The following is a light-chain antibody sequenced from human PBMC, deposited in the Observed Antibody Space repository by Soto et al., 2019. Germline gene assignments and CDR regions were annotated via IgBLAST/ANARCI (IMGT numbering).Light chain of an antibody. CDR1: QSITTY. J-gene: IGKJ1*01. CDR3: QQCYSSPRT. Sequence: DIQMTQSPSTLSASVGDRVTITCRASQSITTYVNWYQQKLGKAPTLLIYAASSLQSGVPSRFSGSGSGTDFTLTISSLQPEDFATYFCQQCYSSPRTLGQGTKVDIK. CDR2: AAS. V-gene: IGKV1-39*01.